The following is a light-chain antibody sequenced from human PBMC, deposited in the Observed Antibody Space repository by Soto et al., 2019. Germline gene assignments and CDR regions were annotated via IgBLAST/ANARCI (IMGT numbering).Light chain of an antibody. CDR3: QQYNSYSWT. CDR1: QSVSSW. V-gene: IGKV1-5*03. CDR2: EAS. Sequence: DIQMTQSPSTLSASVGDRVTITCRASQSVSSWLAWYQQKPGKSPKLLIYEASSLERGVPSRFSGSGSGTAFTLTIRSLQPDDFATYYCQQYNSYSWTFVQGTKVEIK. J-gene: IGKJ1*01.